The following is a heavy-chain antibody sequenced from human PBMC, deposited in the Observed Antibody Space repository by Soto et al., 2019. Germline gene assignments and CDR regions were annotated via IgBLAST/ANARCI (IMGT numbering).Heavy chain of an antibody. CDR3: ARGPSQILVADYYYYGMDV. CDR1: GGSFSGYY. J-gene: IGHJ6*02. Sequence: SETLSLTCAVYGGSFSGYYWSWIRQPPGKGLEWIGEINHSGSTNYNPSLKSRVTISVDTSKNQFSLKLSSVTAADTAVYYCARGPSQILVADYYYYGMDVWGQGTTVTVSS. V-gene: IGHV4-34*01. CDR2: INHSGST. D-gene: IGHD2-21*01.